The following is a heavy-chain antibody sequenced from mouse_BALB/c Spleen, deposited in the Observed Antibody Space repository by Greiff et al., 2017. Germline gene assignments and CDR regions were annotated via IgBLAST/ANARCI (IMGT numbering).Heavy chain of an antibody. Sequence: VQLQQSGAELVRPGALVKLSCKASGFNIKDYYMHWVKQRPEQGLEWIGWIDPENGNTIYDPKFQGKASITADTSSNTAYLQLSSLTSEDTAVYYCGRGTDYWYFDVWGAGTTVTVSS. V-gene: IGHV14-1*02. D-gene: IGHD4-1*01. CDR1: GFNIKDYY. CDR3: GRGTDYWYFDV. J-gene: IGHJ1*01. CDR2: IDPENGNT.